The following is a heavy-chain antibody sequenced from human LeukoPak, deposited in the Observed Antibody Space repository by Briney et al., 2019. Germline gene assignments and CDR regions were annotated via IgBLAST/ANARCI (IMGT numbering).Heavy chain of an antibody. D-gene: IGHD3-22*01. CDR2: ISSSSSYI. V-gene: IGHV3-21*04. J-gene: IGHJ4*02. Sequence: GGSLRLSCAASGFTFSSCSMNWVRQAPGKGLEWVSSISSSSSYIYYADSVKGRFTISRDKSKNTLYLQMNSLRAEDTAVYNCAKTDSSDYSYYFDYWGQGILVTVSS. CDR3: AKTDSSDYSYYFDY. CDR1: GFTFSSCS.